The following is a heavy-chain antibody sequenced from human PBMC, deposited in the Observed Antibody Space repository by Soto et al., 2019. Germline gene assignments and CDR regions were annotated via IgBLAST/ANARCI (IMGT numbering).Heavy chain of an antibody. CDR2: VSYDGSNK. D-gene: IGHD3-22*01. Sequence: GGSLRLSCAASGFTFSSYGVHWVRQAPGKGLEWVASVSYDGSNKHYADSVKGRFTISRDNSRNTLDLQMNSLRSEDTAVYYCAKDTYYYDRSGYYTYDHWGQGT. V-gene: IGHV3-30*18. CDR3: AKDTYYYDRSGYYTYDH. CDR1: GFTFSSYG. J-gene: IGHJ4*02.